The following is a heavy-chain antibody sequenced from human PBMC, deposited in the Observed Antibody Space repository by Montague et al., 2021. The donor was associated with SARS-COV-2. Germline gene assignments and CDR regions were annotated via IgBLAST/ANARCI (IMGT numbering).Heavy chain of an antibody. Sequence: FRRLSCAASGFPFSSYAMSWVRQAPGKGLEWVSAISGSGGSTYYADSVKGRFTISRDNSKNTLYLQMNSLRAEDTAVYYCARAAAGYYYYGMDVWGQGTTVTVSS. V-gene: IGHV3-23*01. D-gene: IGHD6-13*01. CDR3: ARAAAGYYYYGMDV. CDR2: ISGSGGST. CDR1: GFPFSSYA. J-gene: IGHJ6*02.